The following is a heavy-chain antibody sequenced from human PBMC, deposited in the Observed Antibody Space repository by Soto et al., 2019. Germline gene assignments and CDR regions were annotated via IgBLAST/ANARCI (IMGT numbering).Heavy chain of an antibody. J-gene: IGHJ3*01. CDR2: IYSGGST. CDR1: GITVSTNF. D-gene: IGHD5-18*01. Sequence: EVQLVESGGGLVQPGGSLRLSCAVTGITVSTNFLTWVLQAPGKGLEWVSDIYSGGSTFYADSVKGRFTISRDNSKNTVFLQMNNLRAEDTAVYFCARFGYGTFDFWGQGTMVTVSS. V-gene: IGHV3-66*01. CDR3: ARFGYGTFDF.